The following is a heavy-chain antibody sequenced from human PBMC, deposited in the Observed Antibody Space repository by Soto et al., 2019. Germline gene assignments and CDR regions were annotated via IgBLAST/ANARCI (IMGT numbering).Heavy chain of an antibody. CDR3: AKTFGGGGNNPYYFDC. CDR2: ISYDGSNK. J-gene: IGHJ4*02. D-gene: IGHD1-26*01. Sequence: GGSLRLSCAASGFTFSSYAMHWVRQAPGKGLEWVAHISYDGSNKYYADSVKGRFTISRDNSKNTLYLQTSSLRAEDTAVYYCAKTFGGGGNNPYYFDCWGQGTLVTVSS. V-gene: IGHV3-30-3*02. CDR1: GFTFSSYA.